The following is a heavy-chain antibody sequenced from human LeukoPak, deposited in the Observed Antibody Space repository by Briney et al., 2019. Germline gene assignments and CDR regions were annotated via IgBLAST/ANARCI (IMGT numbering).Heavy chain of an antibody. D-gene: IGHD4-17*01. CDR2: ISGTTSST. CDR3: ARDYGDYAGNWFDP. J-gene: IGHJ5*02. V-gene: IGHV3-23*01. Sequence: TGGCLSLSCAASGFTFSSFAMSWVRQAPGKGLEWVSAISGTTSSTYYADSVKGRFTISRDNSKNTLYLQMNTLRGEDTAIYYCARDYGDYAGNWFDPWGQGTLVTVSS. CDR1: GFTFSSFA.